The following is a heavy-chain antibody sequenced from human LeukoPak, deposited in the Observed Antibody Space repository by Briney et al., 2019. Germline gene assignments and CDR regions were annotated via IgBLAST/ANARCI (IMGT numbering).Heavy chain of an antibody. Sequence: SETLSLTCTVSGGSINSGGPFWSWIRQHPEKGLERIGYIYHSGSTYYNPSLKSRVTISVDTSKNQFSLQLSSVTAADTAVYYCARDPTTVTTFYAFDIWGQGTMVTVSS. CDR1: GGSINSGGPF. D-gene: IGHD4-17*01. V-gene: IGHV4-31*03. CDR2: IYHSGST. J-gene: IGHJ3*02. CDR3: ARDPTTVTTFYAFDI.